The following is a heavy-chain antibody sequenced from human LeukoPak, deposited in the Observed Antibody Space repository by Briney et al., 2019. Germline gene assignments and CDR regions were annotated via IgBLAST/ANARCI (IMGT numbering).Heavy chain of an antibody. CDR3: AVGCCSGGSCYLL. D-gene: IGHD2-15*01. CDR2: ISSSSSTI. CDR1: GFTFSSYS. J-gene: IGHJ4*02. Sequence: PGGSLRLSCAASGFTFSSYSMNWVRQAPGKGLEWVSYISSSSSTIYYADSVKGRFTISRDNAKNSLYLQMNSLRAEDTAVYYCAVGCCSGGSCYLLWGQGTLVTVSS. V-gene: IGHV3-48*04.